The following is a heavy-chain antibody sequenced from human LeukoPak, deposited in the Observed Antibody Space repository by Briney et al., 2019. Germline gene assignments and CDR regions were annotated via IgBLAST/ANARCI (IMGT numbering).Heavy chain of an antibody. V-gene: IGHV4-4*07. CDR3: ASLKTVAGTVRDY. CDR2: IYTSGST. J-gene: IGHJ4*02. CDR1: GGSVSSYY. Sequence: PSETLSLTCTVSGGSVSSYYWSWIRQPAGKGLEWIGRIYTSGSTNYNPSLKSRVTMSVDTSKNQFSLKVSSVTAADTAVYYCASLKTVAGTVRDYWGQGTLVTVSS. D-gene: IGHD6-19*01.